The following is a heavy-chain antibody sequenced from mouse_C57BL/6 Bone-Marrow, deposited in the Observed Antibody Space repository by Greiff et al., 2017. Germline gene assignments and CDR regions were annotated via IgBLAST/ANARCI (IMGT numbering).Heavy chain of an antibody. D-gene: IGHD2-2*01. J-gene: IGHJ2*01. CDR1: GYTFTNYW. CDR3: ARWLSYYFDY. V-gene: IGHV1-63*01. CDR2: IYPGGGYT. Sequence: VQLQASGAELVRPGTSVKMSCKASGYTFTNYWIGWAKQRPGHGLERIGDIYPGGGYTNYNEKFKGKATLTADKSSSTAYMQFSSLTSEDSAIYYCARWLSYYFDYWGQGTTLTVSS.